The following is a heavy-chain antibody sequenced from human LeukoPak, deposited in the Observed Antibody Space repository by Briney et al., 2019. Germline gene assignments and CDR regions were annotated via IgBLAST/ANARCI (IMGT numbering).Heavy chain of an antibody. Sequence: SETLSLTCTVSGGSISSGSYYWSWIRHPAGKGLEWIGRIYTSGSTNYNPSLKSRVTISVDTSKNQFSLKLSSVTAADTAVYYCARGYYGVLRVYYYYGMDVWGQGTTVAVSS. V-gene: IGHV4-61*02. J-gene: IGHJ6*02. D-gene: IGHD4-17*01. CDR3: ARGYYGVLRVYYYYGMDV. CDR2: IYTSGST. CDR1: GGSISSGSYY.